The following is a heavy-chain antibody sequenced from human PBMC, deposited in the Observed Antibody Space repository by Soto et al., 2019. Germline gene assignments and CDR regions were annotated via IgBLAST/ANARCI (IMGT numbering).Heavy chain of an antibody. Sequence: APVKVSCKASGYTFTGYYMHWVRQAPGQGLEWMGWINLNSGGTNYAQKFKGRVTMTRDTSISTAYLQWSSLKASDTAMYYCARNEPLTGTTFHWGQGTLVTVSS. CDR1: GYTFTGYY. V-gene: IGHV1-2*02. CDR2: INLNSGGT. J-gene: IGHJ4*02. CDR3: ARNEPLTGTTFH. D-gene: IGHD1-7*01.